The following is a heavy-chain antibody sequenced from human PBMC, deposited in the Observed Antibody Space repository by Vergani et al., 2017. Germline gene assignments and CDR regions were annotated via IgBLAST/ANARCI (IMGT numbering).Heavy chain of an antibody. V-gene: IGHV3-15*01. Sequence: EVQLVESGGGLVKPGGSLRLSCAASGFTFSNAWMSWVRQAPGKGLEWVGRIKSKTDGGTKDYAAPVKGRFTISRDDSKNTLYLQMNSLKTEDTAVYYCTTEHEVDTAMVPVHYWGQGTLVTVSS. CDR2: IKSKTDGGTK. D-gene: IGHD5-18*01. CDR3: TTEHEVDTAMVPVHY. J-gene: IGHJ4*02. CDR1: GFTFSNAW.